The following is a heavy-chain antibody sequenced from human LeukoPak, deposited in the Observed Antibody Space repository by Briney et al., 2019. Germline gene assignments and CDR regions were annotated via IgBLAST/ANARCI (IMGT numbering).Heavy chain of an antibody. CDR1: RFTFSSYA. CDR3: AKETTGSGSYNYDY. Sequence: GGSLRLSCAASRFTFSSYAMSWVRQAPGKGLEWVSAISGSGGSAYYADSVKGRFTISRDNSKNTLYLQMNSLRAEDTAVYYYAKETTGSGSYNYDYWGQGTLVTVSS. CDR2: ISGSGGSA. V-gene: IGHV3-23*01. D-gene: IGHD3-10*01. J-gene: IGHJ4*02.